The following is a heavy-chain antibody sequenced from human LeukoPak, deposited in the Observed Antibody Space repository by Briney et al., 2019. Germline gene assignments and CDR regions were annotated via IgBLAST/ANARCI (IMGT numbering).Heavy chain of an antibody. J-gene: IGHJ3*02. CDR1: GASITSYY. CDR3: ARGGESGDSVVHAFDI. D-gene: IGHD2-21*02. CDR2: GHHSGAT. V-gene: IGHV4-59*01. Sequence: SETLSLTCTVSGASITSYYWNWMRQSPGKGLEWIGYGHHSGATNYNPSLEGRGTISVDTSKNQFSLKLSSVSAADTAVYYCARGGESGDSVVHAFDIWGRGTMVTVSS.